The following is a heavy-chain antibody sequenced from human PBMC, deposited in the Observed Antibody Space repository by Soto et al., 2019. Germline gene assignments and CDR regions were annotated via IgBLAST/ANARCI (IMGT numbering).Heavy chain of an antibody. CDR3: AKSYGVATFDP. Sequence: PSETLSPTYPVSGGSISSYYWNWIRQPPGKGLEWIGYIYYSGSTNYNPSLKSRVTISVDTSKNQFSLKLSSVTAADTAVYYCAKSYGVATFDPWGQGTLVTVSS. V-gene: IGHV4-59*08. D-gene: IGHD5-12*01. CDR1: GGSISSYY. J-gene: IGHJ5*02. CDR2: IYYSGST.